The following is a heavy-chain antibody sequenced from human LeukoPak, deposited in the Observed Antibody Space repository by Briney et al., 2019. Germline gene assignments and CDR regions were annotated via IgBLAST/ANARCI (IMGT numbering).Heavy chain of an antibody. CDR3: TRVIRLSGGRYYFDY. Sequence: GGSLRLSCTASGFNLGDYAMSWVRQAPGKGLEWVGFIRSKSYSGTIEYAASVKGRFTVSRDDSKSVAYLQMNSLTTEDTAVYYCTRVIRLSGGRYYFDYWGQGTLVTVSS. CDR1: GFNLGDYA. V-gene: IGHV3-49*04. D-gene: IGHD2-21*01. CDR2: IRSKSYSGTI. J-gene: IGHJ4*02.